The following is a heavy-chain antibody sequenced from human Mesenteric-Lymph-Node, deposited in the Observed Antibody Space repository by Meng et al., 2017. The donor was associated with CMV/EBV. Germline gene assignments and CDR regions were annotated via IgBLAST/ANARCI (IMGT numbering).Heavy chain of an antibody. D-gene: IGHD3-10*01. V-gene: IGHV1-18*01. Sequence: ASVKVSCKASGYTFLTFGITWVRQVPGQGLEWMGYINPFNGKTDYAQKFLGRVTMTADTSTTTAYMELSRLTSDDTAVYYCASPPLGSGIYYAYWGQGTLVTVSS. J-gene: IGHJ4*02. CDR1: GYTFLTFG. CDR2: INPFNGKT. CDR3: ASPPLGSGIYYAY.